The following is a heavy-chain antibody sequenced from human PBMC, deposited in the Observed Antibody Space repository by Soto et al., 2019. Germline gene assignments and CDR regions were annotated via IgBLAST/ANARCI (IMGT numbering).Heavy chain of an antibody. V-gene: IGHV3-33*01. CDR1: GFTFSSYG. D-gene: IGHD5-18*01. CDR3: ARDLQLSGMDV. Sequence: SLRLSCAASGFTFSSYGMHWVRQAPGKGLEWVAVIWYDGSNKYYADSVKGRFTISRDNSKNTLYLQMNSLRAEDTAVYYCARDLQLSGMDVWGQGTTVTVSS. J-gene: IGHJ6*02. CDR2: IWYDGSNK.